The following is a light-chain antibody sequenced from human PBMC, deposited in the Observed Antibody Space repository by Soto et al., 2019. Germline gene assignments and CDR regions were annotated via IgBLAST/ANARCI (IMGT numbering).Light chain of an antibody. CDR1: NSDVGGYDL. CDR2: QVT. CDR3: SSYTATSTLGV. V-gene: IGLV2-14*01. Sequence: QSALTQPASVSGSPGQSITISCSGTNSDVGGYDLVAWYQQYPGKAPKLIIYQVTNRPSGVSNRFSGSKSGNRASLTISGLQAEDEADDYCSSYTATSTLGVFGTGTKLTVL. J-gene: IGLJ1*01.